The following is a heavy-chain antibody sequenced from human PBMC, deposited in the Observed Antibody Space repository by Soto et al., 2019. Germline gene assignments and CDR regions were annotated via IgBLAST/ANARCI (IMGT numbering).Heavy chain of an antibody. CDR1: GGSISSYY. D-gene: IGHD5-18*01. Sequence: SETLSLTCTVSGGSISSYYWSWIRKTPGKGLEWIGYIYYSGSTNYNPSLKSRVTISVDTSKNQFSLKLSSVTAADTAVYYCARDQGNVDTAMIPENWFDPWGQGTLVTVSS. J-gene: IGHJ5*02. V-gene: IGHV4-59*01. CDR2: IYYSGST. CDR3: ARDQGNVDTAMIPENWFDP.